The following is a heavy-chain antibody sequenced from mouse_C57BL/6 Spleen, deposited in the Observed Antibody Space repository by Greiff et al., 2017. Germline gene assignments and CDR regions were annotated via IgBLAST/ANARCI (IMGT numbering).Heavy chain of an antibody. CDR3: ARGALYYSNPRREFDD. Sequence: QVQLQQPGAELVMPGASVKLSCKASGYTFTSYWMHWVKQRPGQGLEWIGEIDPSDSYTNYNQKFKGKSTLTVDKSSSTAYMQLSSLTSEDAAVYYCARGALYYSNPRREFDDWGQGTTLTVSS. CDR2: IDPSDSYT. V-gene: IGHV1-69*01. D-gene: IGHD2-5*01. J-gene: IGHJ2*01. CDR1: GYTFTSYW.